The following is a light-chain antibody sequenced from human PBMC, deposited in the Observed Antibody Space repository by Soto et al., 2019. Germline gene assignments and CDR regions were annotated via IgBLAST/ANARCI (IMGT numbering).Light chain of an antibody. CDR2: KAS. V-gene: IGKV1-5*03. CDR3: QQYNSYSYA. CDR1: QSISSW. Sequence: DIQMTQSPSTLSASVADRVTITCRASQSISSWLAWYPQKPGKAPKLLIYKASSLDSGVPSRFSGSGSGTEFTLTISSLQPDDFATYYCQQYNSYSYAFGQGTRLEIK. J-gene: IGKJ2*01.